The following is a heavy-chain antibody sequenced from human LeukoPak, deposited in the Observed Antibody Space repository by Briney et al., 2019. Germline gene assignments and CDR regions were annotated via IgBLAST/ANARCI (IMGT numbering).Heavy chain of an antibody. CDR2: IYTGGST. Sequence: SSQTLSLTCTVSGGSISSTTYYWSWIRQPAGKGLEWIGRIYTGGSTNYNPSLKSRVTISIDTSRNQFSLKLSSVTAADTAVYYCARVKSSGWGIGFAYWGQGTLVTVSS. CDR3: ARVKSSGWGIGFAY. CDR1: GGSISSTTYY. J-gene: IGHJ4*02. D-gene: IGHD6-19*01. V-gene: IGHV4-61*02.